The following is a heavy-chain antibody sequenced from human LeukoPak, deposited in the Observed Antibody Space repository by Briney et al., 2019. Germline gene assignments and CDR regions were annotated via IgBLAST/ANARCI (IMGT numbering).Heavy chain of an antibody. CDR1: GFTFSSYS. V-gene: IGHV3-21*04. Sequence: GGSLRLSCAASGFTFSSYSMNWVRQAPGKGLEWVSSISSSSSYIYYADSVKGRFTISRDNSKNTLYLQMNSLRAEDTAVYYCAKGGDSSSWYDYYYMDVWGKGTTVTVSS. CDR2: ISSSSSYI. J-gene: IGHJ6*03. CDR3: AKGGDSSSWYDYYYMDV. D-gene: IGHD6-13*01.